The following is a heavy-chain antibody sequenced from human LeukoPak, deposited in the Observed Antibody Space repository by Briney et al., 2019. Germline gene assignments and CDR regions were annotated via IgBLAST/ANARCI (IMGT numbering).Heavy chain of an antibody. J-gene: IGHJ5*02. CDR1: GFTFSSYS. CDR3: TRSTYSYDSSDL. CDR2: INGDGSTT. D-gene: IGHD3-22*01. V-gene: IGHV3-74*01. Sequence: GGSLRLSCAASGFTFSSYSMIWVRQAPGKGLVWVSRINGDGSTTSYADSVKGRFTISRDNAKNTLYLQMNSLGAEDTAVYYCTRSTYSYDSSDLWGQGTLVTVSS.